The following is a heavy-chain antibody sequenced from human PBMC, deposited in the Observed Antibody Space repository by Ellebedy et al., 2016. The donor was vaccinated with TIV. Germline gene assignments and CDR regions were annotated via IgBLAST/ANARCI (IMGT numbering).Heavy chain of an antibody. J-gene: IGHJ5*02. D-gene: IGHD2/OR15-2a*01. CDR1: GFTFSDHY. V-gene: IGHV3-72*01. Sequence: PGGSLRLSCAASGFTFSDHYMEWVRQAPGKGLEWVGFIRSKALGGTTEYAASVKGILTISRDDSENSLHLQMNSLKVEDTAMYYCAPLGKGIELWTWGQGTLVIVSS. CDR3: APLGKGIELWT. CDR2: IRSKALGGTT.